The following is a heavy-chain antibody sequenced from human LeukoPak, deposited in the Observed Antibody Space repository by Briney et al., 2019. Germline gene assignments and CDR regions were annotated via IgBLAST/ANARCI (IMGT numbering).Heavy chain of an antibody. Sequence: GGSQRLSCAASGFTFNTYSMSWVRQVPGKGPEWVATIGSTETFYAGSVKGRFTISRDDSKNTVFLQMDNLRAEDTALYYCARDYVSFNRVYDCFEFWGQGTQVTVS. D-gene: IGHD3-16*01. CDR2: IGSTET. V-gene: IGHV3-23*01. CDR1: GFTFNTYS. CDR3: ARDYVSFNRVYDCFEF. J-gene: IGHJ4*02.